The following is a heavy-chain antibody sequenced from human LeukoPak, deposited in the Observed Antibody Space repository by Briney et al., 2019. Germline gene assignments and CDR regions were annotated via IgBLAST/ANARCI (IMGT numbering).Heavy chain of an antibody. CDR3: AREGPRGNSQFDY. V-gene: IGHV3-33*08. CDR2: IWYDGSNK. Sequence: GSLRLSCAASGFTFSSYGMHWVRQVPGKGLEWVALIWYDGSNKYYSDSVKGRFTISRDNSKNTLYLQMNSLRAEDTAVYYCAREGPRGNSQFDYWGQGTLVTVSS. J-gene: IGHJ4*02. D-gene: IGHD4-23*01. CDR1: GFTFSSYG.